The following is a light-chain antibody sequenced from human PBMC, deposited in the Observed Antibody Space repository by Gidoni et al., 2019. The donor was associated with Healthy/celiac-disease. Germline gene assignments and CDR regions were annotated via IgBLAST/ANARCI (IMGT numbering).Light chain of an antibody. CDR3: CSYAGSLNWV. CDR2: EGS. V-gene: IGLV2-23*01. J-gene: IGLJ3*02. Sequence: QSALTQPASVSGSPGQSITLSCTGTSSDVGSYNLVSWYQQHPGKAPKLMIYEGSKRPSGVSNRFSGSKSGNTASLTISGPQAEDEADYYCCSYAGSLNWVFGGGTKLTVL. CDR1: SSDVGSYNL.